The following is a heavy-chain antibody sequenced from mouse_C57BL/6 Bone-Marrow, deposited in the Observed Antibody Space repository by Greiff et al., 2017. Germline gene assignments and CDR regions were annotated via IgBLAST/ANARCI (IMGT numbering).Heavy chain of an antibody. CDR1: GYTFTSYW. J-gene: IGHJ2*01. D-gene: IGHD2-12*01. CDR3: ARNYRDY. V-gene: IGHV1-59*01. CDR2: IDPSDSYT. Sequence: VQLQQPGAELVRPGTSVKLSCKASGYTFTSYWMHWVKQRPGQGLEWIGVIDPSDSYTNYNQKFKGKATLTVDTSSSTAYTQLSSLTSEDSAVYYCARNYRDYWGQGTTLTVSS.